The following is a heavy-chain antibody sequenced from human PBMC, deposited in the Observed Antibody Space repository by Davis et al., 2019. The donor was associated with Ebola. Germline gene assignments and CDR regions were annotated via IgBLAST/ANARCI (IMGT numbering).Heavy chain of an antibody. CDR1: EFSVSRYS. Sequence: GESLKISCAASEFSVSRYSMSWVRQAPGKGLEWVSSISSSSSFIDYADSMKGRFTISRDNAKNSLYLQMNSLRAEDTAVYYCARDLGSGFDFDFWGQGTLVTVSS. J-gene: IGHJ4*02. CDR2: ISSSSSFI. CDR3: ARDLGSGFDFDF. D-gene: IGHD3-10*01. V-gene: IGHV3-21*01.